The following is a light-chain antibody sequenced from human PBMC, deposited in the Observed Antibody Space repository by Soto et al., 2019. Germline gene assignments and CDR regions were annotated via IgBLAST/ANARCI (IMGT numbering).Light chain of an antibody. Sequence: DIQMTQSPSTLSASVGDRVTITCRASESISNFLAWYQQKPGKAPNLLIYKASSLESGVPSRFSGSGSGTEFTLTISSLQPDDFATYYCQPYNSYSRTFGQGDQGGYQ. V-gene: IGKV1-5*03. CDR3: QPYNSYSRT. CDR1: ESISNF. J-gene: IGKJ1*01. CDR2: KAS.